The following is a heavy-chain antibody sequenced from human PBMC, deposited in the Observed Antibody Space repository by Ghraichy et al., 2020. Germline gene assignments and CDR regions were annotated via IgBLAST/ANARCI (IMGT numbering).Heavy chain of an antibody. CDR2: ISDNGGST. CDR1: GFTFSSYG. J-gene: IGHJ2*01. D-gene: IGHD6-25*01. Sequence: GESLNISCLASGFTFSSYGMQWVRQAPGKGLTYVSGISDNGGSTYYPDSMKGRFTVSRDNSKSTLYLQMSSLRAEDTALYYCVKGDDSGTGWFFDLWGRGTLVTASS. V-gene: IGHV3-64D*06. CDR3: VKGDDSGTGWFFDL.